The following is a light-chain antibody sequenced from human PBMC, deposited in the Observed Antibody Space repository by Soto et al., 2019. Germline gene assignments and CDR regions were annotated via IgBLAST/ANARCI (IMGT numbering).Light chain of an antibody. V-gene: IGLV2-14*01. CDR3: SSYTSNITPYV. J-gene: IGLJ1*01. CDR1: SSDVGGYNF. CDR2: HVT. Sequence: QSALTQPASMSGSPGQSITISCTGTSSDVGGYNFVSWYQQHPGKAPKLMIYHVTNRPSGVSSRFSGSKSGNTASLTISGLQAEDEAEYYCSSYTSNITPYVFGTGTKLTV.